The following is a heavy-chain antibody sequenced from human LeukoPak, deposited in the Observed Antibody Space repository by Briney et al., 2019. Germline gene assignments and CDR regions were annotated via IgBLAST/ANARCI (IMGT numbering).Heavy chain of an antibody. V-gene: IGHV4-59*11. J-gene: IGHJ5*02. CDR3: AVGVRRNWLDP. CDR2: VYYTGST. D-gene: IGHD3-10*01. CDR1: GGSISSHY. Sequence: SETLSLTCTVSGGSISSHYWSWIRQPPGKGLEWIGYVYYTGSTNYNPSLKTRVTISIDTSKNQFSLQLSSVTAADAAVYYCAVGVRRNWLDPWGQGTLVTVSS.